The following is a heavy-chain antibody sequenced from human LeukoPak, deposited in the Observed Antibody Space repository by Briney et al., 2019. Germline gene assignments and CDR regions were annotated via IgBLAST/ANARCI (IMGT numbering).Heavy chain of an antibody. V-gene: IGHV1-24*01. CDR1: GYTLTELS. CDR2: FDPEDGET. D-gene: IGHD2-2*02. CDR3: ARESGYCSSTSCYRRLLYAFDI. Sequence: GASVKVSCKVSGYTLTELSMHWVRQAPGKGLEWMGGFDPEDGETIYAQKFQGRVTMTEDTSTDTAYMELSSLRSEDTAVYYCARESGYCSSTSCYRRLLYAFDIWGQGTMVTVSS. J-gene: IGHJ3*02.